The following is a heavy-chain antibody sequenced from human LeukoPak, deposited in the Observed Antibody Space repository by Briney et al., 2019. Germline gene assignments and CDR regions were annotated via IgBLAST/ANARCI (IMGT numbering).Heavy chain of an antibody. Sequence: PGGSLRLSCAASGFTFSSYARSWVRQAPGKGLEWVSAISGSDDSTDYADSVRGRFTISRDNAKNSLYLQMNSLRDEDTAVYYCARDNTVANDYWGQGTLVTVSS. CDR1: GFTFSSYA. J-gene: IGHJ4*02. V-gene: IGHV3-23*01. CDR2: ISGSDDST. CDR3: ARDNTVANDY. D-gene: IGHD4-17*01.